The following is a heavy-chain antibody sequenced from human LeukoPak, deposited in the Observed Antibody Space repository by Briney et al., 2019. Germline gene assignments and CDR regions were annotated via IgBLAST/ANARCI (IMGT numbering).Heavy chain of an antibody. CDR3: MSAHGY. CDR2: ILPGGSES. CDR1: GYSFSSNM. Sequence: GGSLRLSCVVSGYSFSSNMMTCVRQAPGKGLEWMATILPGGSESYRVDSVKGRFTISRDNAKNSLYLQMNSLRAEDTAVYYCMSAHGYWGQGTLVTVSS. J-gene: IGHJ4*02. V-gene: IGHV3-7*01.